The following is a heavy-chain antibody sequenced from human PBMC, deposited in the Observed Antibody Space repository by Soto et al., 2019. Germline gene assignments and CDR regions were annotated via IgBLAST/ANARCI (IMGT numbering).Heavy chain of an antibody. CDR1: GYGFTSFW. CDR3: ARQHPLDSFAWYD. CDR2: IYPRDSDT. D-gene: IGHD6-19*01. Sequence: PGESLKISCKASGYGFTSFWLAWVRQMPGKGLERIGSIYPRDSDTRYSPSFQGQVTVSADRSSNTAYLQLTSLKASDTPIYYCARQHPLDSFAWYDWGPGTLVTVSS. V-gene: IGHV5-51*01. J-gene: IGHJ4*02.